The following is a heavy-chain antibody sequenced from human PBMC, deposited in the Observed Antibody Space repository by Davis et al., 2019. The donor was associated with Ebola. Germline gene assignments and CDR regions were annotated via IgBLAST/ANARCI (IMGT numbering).Heavy chain of an antibody. CDR2: ISWNSGSI. V-gene: IGHV3-9*01. J-gene: IGHJ4*02. CDR1: GFTFDDYA. Sequence: GGSLRLSCAASGFTFDDYAMHWVRQAPGKGLEWVSGISWNSGSIGYADSVKGRFTISRDNAKNSLYLQMNSLRAEDTALYYCAKSHDSLYYFDYWGQGTLVTVSS. CDR3: AKSHDSLYYFDY. D-gene: IGHD2-21*02.